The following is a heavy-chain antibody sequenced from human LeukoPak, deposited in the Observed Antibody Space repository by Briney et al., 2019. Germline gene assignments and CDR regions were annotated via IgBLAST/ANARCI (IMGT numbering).Heavy chain of an antibody. D-gene: IGHD1-26*01. CDR3: ARHSGSSPHYFDY. CDR1: GGSISSYY. V-gene: IGHV4-59*08. J-gene: IGHJ4*02. CDR2: IYYSGST. Sequence: PSETLSLTCTVSGGSISSYYWSWLRHPPGKGLEWIGFIYYSGSTHYKSSLKSRVTISVDTSRNQFSLRLSSVTAADTAVYYCARHSGSSPHYFDYWGQGTLVTVSS.